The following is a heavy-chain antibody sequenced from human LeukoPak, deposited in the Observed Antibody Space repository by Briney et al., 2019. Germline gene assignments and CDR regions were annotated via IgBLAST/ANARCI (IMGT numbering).Heavy chain of an antibody. CDR2: ISGSGGST. CDR1: GFTFSSYS. CDR3: AKIWDYCSSTSCYSNDAFDI. J-gene: IGHJ3*02. D-gene: IGHD2-2*01. V-gene: IGHV3-23*01. Sequence: GGSLRLSCAASGFTFSSYSMNWVRQAPGKGLEWVSAISGSGGSTYYADSVKGRFTISRDNAKNSLYLQMNSLRAEDTAVYYCAKIWDYCSSTSCYSNDAFDIWGQGTMVTVSS.